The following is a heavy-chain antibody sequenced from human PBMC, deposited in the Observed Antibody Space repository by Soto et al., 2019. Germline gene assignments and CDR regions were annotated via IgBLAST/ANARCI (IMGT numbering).Heavy chain of an antibody. CDR1: GFTFSTYS. CDR3: ARGGREITRHLDY. D-gene: IGHD3-10*01. CDR2: ISSSSAYI. V-gene: IGHV3-21*01. Sequence: EVQLVESGGDLVKPGGSLSLTCADSGFTFSTYSMIWVRQAPGKGLEWVSAISSSSAYIFYADSVKGRFTISRDNAKNSLYLQMNSLSAEDTAVYYCARGGREITRHLDYWGQGTLVTVSS. J-gene: IGHJ4*02.